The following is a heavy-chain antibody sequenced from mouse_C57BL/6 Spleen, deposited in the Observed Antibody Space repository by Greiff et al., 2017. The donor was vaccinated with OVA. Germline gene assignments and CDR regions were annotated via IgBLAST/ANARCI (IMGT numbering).Heavy chain of an antibody. CDR3: ARWTEGYFDV. CDR2: INPNNGGT. V-gene: IGHV1-18*01. Sequence: VQLQQSGPELVKPGASVKLPCKASGYTFTDYNMDWVKQSHGKSLEWIGDINPNNGGTIYNQKFKGKATLTVDKSSSTAYMELRSLTSEDTAVYYCARWTEGYFDVWGTGTTVTVSS. CDR1: GYTFTDYN. J-gene: IGHJ1*03.